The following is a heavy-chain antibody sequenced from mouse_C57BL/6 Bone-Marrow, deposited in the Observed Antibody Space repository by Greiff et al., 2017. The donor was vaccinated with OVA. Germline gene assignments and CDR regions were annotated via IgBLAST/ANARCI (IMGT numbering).Heavy chain of an antibody. CDR1: GFTFSDYG. CDR2: ISSGSSTI. D-gene: IGHD2-4*01. Sequence: EVQGVESGGGLVKPGGSLKLSCAASGFTFSDYGMHWVRQAPEKGLEWVAYISSGSSTIYYADTVKGRFTISRDNAKNTLFLQMTSLRSEDTAMYYCAREEIYYDYSWFAYWGQGTLVTVSA. J-gene: IGHJ3*01. CDR3: AREEIYYDYSWFAY. V-gene: IGHV5-17*01.